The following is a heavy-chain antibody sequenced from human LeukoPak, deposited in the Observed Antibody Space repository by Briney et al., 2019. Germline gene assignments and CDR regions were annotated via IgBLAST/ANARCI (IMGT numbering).Heavy chain of an antibody. CDR3: ARDSVLLWFGESPYNWFDP. V-gene: IGHV1-2*02. J-gene: IGHJ5*02. CDR2: INPNSGGT. CDR1: GYTFTGYY. Sequence: ASVKVSCKASGYTFTGYYMHWVRQAPGQGLEWMGWINPNSGGTNYAQKFQGRVTMTRDTSISTAYMELSRLRSDDTAVYYCARDSVLLWFGESPYNWFDPWGQGTLVTVSS. D-gene: IGHD3-10*01.